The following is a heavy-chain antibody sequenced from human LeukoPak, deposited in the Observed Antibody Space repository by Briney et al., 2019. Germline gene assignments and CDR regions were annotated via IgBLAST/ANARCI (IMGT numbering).Heavy chain of an antibody. Sequence: GGSLRLSCAVSGFTVTTNYMSWVRQAPGKGLEWVSIIHRDGSTYYADSVKGRFTTSRDNFKNTLYIQMNSLRAEDTGVYYCARDGEHVLAHDYWGQGTLVTVSS. V-gene: IGHV3-66*01. D-gene: IGHD2-15*01. J-gene: IGHJ4*02. CDR2: IHRDGST. CDR1: GFTVTTNY. CDR3: ARDGEHVLAHDY.